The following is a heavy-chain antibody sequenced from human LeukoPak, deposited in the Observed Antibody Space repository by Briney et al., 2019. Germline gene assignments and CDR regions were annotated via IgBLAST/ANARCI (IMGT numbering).Heavy chain of an antibody. J-gene: IGHJ4*02. D-gene: IGHD5-24*01. Sequence: GGSLRLSCAASGFTFSSYWTHWVRQAPGKGLVWVSRITSDGSSTTYADSVKGRFTISRDNAKNAVYLQMNSLRAEDTAVYYCARTREYYFDYWGQGTLVTVSS. CDR3: ARTREYYFDY. CDR1: GFTFSSYW. CDR2: ITSDGSST. V-gene: IGHV3-74*01.